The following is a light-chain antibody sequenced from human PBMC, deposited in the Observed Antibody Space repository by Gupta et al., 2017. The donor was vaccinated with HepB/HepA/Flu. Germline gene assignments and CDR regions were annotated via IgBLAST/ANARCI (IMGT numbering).Light chain of an antibody. CDR1: SSDVGGDNY. V-gene: IGLV2-14*01. J-gene: IGLJ2*01. Sequence: QSALTQPASVSGSPGQSSTISCTGPSSDVGGDNYVPWYQQHPGKAHKLMIYDFSNRPSGVSNRFSGSKSGNTASLTISGLQAEDEADYYCSSYTSSSTLEVFGGGTKLTVL. CDR3: SSYTSSSTLEV. CDR2: DFS.